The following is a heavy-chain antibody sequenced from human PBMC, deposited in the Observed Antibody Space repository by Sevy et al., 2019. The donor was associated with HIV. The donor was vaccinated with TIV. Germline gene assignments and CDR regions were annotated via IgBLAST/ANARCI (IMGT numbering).Heavy chain of an antibody. J-gene: IGHJ4*02. CDR3: VTLYYFGSGNPYHFDY. Sequence: GESLKISCKGSGYSFTSYWIGWVRQMPGKGLEWMGIIHPTDSDARYSPSFQGQVTISADKSISTAYLQWSSLRASDTAMYYCVTLYYFGSGNPYHFDYWAQGTLVTVSS. V-gene: IGHV5-51*01. D-gene: IGHD3-10*01. CDR1: GYSFTSYW. CDR2: IHPTDSDA.